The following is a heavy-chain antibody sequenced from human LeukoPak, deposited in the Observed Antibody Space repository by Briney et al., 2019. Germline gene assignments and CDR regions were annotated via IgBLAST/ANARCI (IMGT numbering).Heavy chain of an antibody. J-gene: IGHJ4*02. CDR1: GYTFTSYG. CDR3: ARRRGYSGYDAIDY. Sequence: ASVKVSCKASGYTFTSYGISWVRQAPGQGLEWMGWISAYNGNTNYAQNLQGRVTMTTDTSTSTAYMDLRSLRSDDTAVYYCARRRGYSGYDAIDYWGQGTLVTVSS. V-gene: IGHV1-18*01. CDR2: ISAYNGNT. D-gene: IGHD5-12*01.